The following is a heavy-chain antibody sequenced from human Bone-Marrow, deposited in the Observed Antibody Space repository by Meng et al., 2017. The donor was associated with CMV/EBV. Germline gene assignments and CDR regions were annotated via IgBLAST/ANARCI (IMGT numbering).Heavy chain of an antibody. V-gene: IGHV3-48*03. CDR2: INANGTTI. J-gene: IGHJ4*02. Sequence: GESLKISCAASGFTFDDYGMSWVRQAPGKGLEWVSYINANGTTIFYADSVKGRFTISRDNAKHSLYMQMTSLRDEDTAVYYCARGHLDTSGYYYVYWGQGTLVTVSS. CDR1: GFTFDDYG. D-gene: IGHD3-22*01. CDR3: ARGHLDTSGYYYVY.